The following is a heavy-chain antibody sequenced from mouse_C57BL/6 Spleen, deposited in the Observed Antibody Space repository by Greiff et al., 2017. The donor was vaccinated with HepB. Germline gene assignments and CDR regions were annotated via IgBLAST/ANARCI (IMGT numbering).Heavy chain of an antibody. CDR2: ISSGGSYT. J-gene: IGHJ4*01. D-gene: IGHD2-4*01. V-gene: IGHV5-6*01. CDR3: ARQNYDYDGYYAMDY. Sequence: EVQLVESGGDLVKPGGSLKLSCAASGFTFSSYGMSWVRQTPDKRLEWVATISSGGSYTYYPDSVKGRFTISRDNAKNTLYLQMSSLKSEDTAMYYCARQNYDYDGYYAMDYWGQGTSVTVSS. CDR1: GFTFSSYG.